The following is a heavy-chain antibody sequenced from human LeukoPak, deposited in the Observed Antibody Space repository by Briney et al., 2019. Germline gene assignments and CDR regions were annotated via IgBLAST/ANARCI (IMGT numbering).Heavy chain of an antibody. Sequence: ASVKVSCKASGYTFTCYYMHWVRQAPGQGLEWMGWINPNSGGTNYAQKFQGRVTMTRDTSISTAYMELSRLRSDDTAVYYCARDRGGMADGGFDYWGQGTLVTVSS. D-gene: IGHD5-24*01. CDR1: GYTFTCYY. CDR3: ARDRGGMADGGFDY. CDR2: INPNSGGT. V-gene: IGHV1-2*02. J-gene: IGHJ4*02.